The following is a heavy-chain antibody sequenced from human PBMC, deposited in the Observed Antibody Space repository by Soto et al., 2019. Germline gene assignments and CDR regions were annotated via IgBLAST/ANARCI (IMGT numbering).Heavy chain of an antibody. CDR1: GFTFGDYA. D-gene: IGHD6-19*01. Sequence: PGGSLRLSCTASGFTFGDYAMSWFRQAPGKGLEWVGFIRSKAYGGTTEYAASVKGRFTISRDDSKSIAYLQMNSLKTEDTAVYYCRALRWLVPFDYWGQGTLVTVSS. J-gene: IGHJ4*02. V-gene: IGHV3-49*03. CDR3: RALRWLVPFDY. CDR2: IRSKAYGGTT.